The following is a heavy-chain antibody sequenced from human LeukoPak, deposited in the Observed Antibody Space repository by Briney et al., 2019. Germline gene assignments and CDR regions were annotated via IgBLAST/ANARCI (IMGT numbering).Heavy chain of an antibody. CDR2: TYYRSKWYN. Sequence: SQTLSLTCAISGDSVSSNSAAWNWIRQSPSRGLEWLGRTYYRSKWYNDYAVSVKSRITINPDTFKNQFSLQLNSVTPEDTAVYYCARGRSRKNYYYYGMDVWGQGTTVTVSS. D-gene: IGHD1-14*01. CDR1: GDSVSSNSAA. CDR3: ARGRSRKNYYYYGMDV. V-gene: IGHV6-1*01. J-gene: IGHJ6*02.